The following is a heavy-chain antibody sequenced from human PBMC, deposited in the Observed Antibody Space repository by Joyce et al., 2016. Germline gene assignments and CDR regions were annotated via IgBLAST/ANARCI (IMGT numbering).Heavy chain of an antibody. CDR1: GFTFRSYG. CDR2: ISNDGKNK. V-gene: IGHV3-30*18. D-gene: IGHD6-25*01. CDR3: AKDRETSAVLDF. Sequence: QAQLVESGGGVVQPGRSLRLSCAVSGFTFRSYGMHWVRQAPGKGLEWVAVISNDGKNKNYADSVKGRFTDTRDNSMKILSMQMNSLRPEDTAVYYCAKDRETSAVLDFWGQGTPVTVSS. J-gene: IGHJ4*02.